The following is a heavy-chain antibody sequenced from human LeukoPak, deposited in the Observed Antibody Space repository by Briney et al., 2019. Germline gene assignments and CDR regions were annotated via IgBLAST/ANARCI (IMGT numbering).Heavy chain of an antibody. Sequence: GASVKVSCKASGSTFTGYYMHWVRQAPGQGLEWMGWIDPNSGDTNYVQKFQGRVTMTRDTSITTAYMELSRLTSDDTAVYYCARDYDILTQWGQGTLVTVSS. CDR2: IDPNSGDT. CDR1: GSTFTGYY. V-gene: IGHV1-2*02. D-gene: IGHD3-9*01. J-gene: IGHJ4*02. CDR3: ARDYDILTQ.